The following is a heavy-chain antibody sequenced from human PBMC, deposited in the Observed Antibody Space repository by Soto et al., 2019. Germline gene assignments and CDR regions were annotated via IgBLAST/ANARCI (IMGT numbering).Heavy chain of an antibody. J-gene: IGHJ4*02. CDR1: GFTFSSYW. CDR3: AKMYSSGWYYFDY. Sequence: GGSLRLSCAASGFTFSSYWMHWVRQAPGKGLVWVSRINSDGSSTSYADSVKGRFTISRDNAKNTLYLQMNSLRAEDTAVYYCAKMYSSGWYYFDYWGQGTLVTVSS. CDR2: INSDGSST. D-gene: IGHD6-19*01. V-gene: IGHV3-74*01.